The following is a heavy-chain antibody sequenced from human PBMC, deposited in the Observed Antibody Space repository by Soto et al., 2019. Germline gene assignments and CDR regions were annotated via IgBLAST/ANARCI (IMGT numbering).Heavy chain of an antibody. CDR3: ARVDYYDSSGYYGY. CDR2: ISGYNGHT. D-gene: IGHD3-22*01. CDR1: GYTFTIYG. V-gene: IGHV1-18*04. Sequence: QVQLVQSGAEVKKPRASVKVSCKASGYTFTIYGISWVRQAPGQGLEWMGWISGYNGHTDYAQNHQDRVTLTTDASTSSVYMELRRLRSDATAVYYCARVDYYDSSGYYGYWGQGTLITVSS. J-gene: IGHJ4*02.